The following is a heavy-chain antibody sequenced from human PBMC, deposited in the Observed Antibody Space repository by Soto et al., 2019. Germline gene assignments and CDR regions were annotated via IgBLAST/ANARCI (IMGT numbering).Heavy chain of an antibody. CDR2: ISGSGSNP. Sequence: EVQVLESGGGLVQPGGSLRLSCAASGFTFSSYAMSWVRQAPGQGLEWVSAISGSGSNPYYADSVKGRFTISRDNSKNTLYLQMISLRAEDTALYYCATTASMTIRDGFDHWGQGTLVTVSS. D-gene: IGHD4-17*01. CDR1: GFTFSSYA. J-gene: IGHJ4*02. CDR3: ATTASMTIRDGFDH. V-gene: IGHV3-23*01.